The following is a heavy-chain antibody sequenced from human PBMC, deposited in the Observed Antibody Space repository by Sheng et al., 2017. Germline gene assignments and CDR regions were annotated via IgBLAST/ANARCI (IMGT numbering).Heavy chain of an antibody. J-gene: IGHJ6*02. D-gene: IGHD6-6*01. CDR1: GFTFSSYG. V-gene: IGHV3-33*01. Sequence: QVQLVESGGGVVQPGRSLRLSCAASGFTFSSYGMHWVRQAPGKGLEWVAVIWYDGSNKYYADSVKGRFTISRDNSKNTLYLQMNSLRAEDTAVYYCAREGSSSSLAWFSRLKYYYYGMDVWDQGP. CDR2: IWYDGSNK. CDR3: AREGSSSSLAWFSRLKYYYYGMDV.